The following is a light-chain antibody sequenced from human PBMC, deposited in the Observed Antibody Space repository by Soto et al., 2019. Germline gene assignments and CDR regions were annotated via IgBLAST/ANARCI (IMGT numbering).Light chain of an antibody. CDR1: QSIASNT. J-gene: IGKJ1*01. CDR3: HQYGRA. CDR2: GAS. V-gene: IGKV3-20*01. Sequence: EIALTQSPDTLSLSPGERATLSCRASQSIASNTLGWYQQKPGQAPRLLIYGASSRATGIPDRFSGSGSGTDFTFTISRLEPEDFAEYYCHQYGRAFGQGTKVEIK.